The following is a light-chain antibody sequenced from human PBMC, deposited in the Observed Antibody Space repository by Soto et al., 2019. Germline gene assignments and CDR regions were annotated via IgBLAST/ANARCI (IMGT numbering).Light chain of an antibody. Sequence: EIVLTRSPGTLSLSPGERATLSGRASQSVSSSYLAWYQQKPGQAPRLLIYGASSRATGIPDRFSGSGSGTDFTLTISRLGPEDFAVYYCQQYGSSPPITFGQGTRLEI. J-gene: IGKJ5*01. CDR3: QQYGSSPPIT. V-gene: IGKV3-20*01. CDR1: QSVSSSY. CDR2: GAS.